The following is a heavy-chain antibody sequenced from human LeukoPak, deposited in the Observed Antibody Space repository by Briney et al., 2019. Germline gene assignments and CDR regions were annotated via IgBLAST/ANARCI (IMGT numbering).Heavy chain of an antibody. J-gene: IGHJ4*02. D-gene: IGHD6-13*01. CDR3: ANRGQQLYDY. CDR2: INTHNGNK. V-gene: IGHV1-18*01. Sequence: SVKVSCKISASTFSIDGFTWVRQAPGKGLEWMGWINTHNGNKNYAQKFQGRVTMTTDTSTNTAYMDLRSLTSDDTATYYCANRGQQLYDYWGQGTLVTVSS. CDR1: ASTFSIDG.